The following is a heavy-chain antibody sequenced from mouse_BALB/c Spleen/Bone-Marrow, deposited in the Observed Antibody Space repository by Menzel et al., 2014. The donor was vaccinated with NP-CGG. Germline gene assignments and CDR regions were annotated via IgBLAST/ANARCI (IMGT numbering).Heavy chain of an antibody. V-gene: IGHV1S56*01. Sequence: VQLQQSGPELVKPGASVRISCKASGYTFTSYYVHWVRQRPGQGLKWIGWIYPGDFNTKYNEKFKGKATLTADKSSSTASMQVSSLTSEDSAVYFCARKSQRAYDSMNYWGQGTSVTVSS. D-gene: IGHD2-4*01. CDR3: ARKSQRAYDSMNY. J-gene: IGHJ4*01. CDR2: IYPGDFNT. CDR1: GYTFTSYY.